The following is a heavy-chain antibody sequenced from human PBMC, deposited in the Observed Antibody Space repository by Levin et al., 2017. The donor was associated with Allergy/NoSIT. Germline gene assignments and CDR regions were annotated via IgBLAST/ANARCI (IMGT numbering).Heavy chain of an antibody. D-gene: IGHD6-13*01. CDR1: GITFSNAW. J-gene: IGHJ4*02. CDR2: IKSKTDGGTT. Sequence: GGSLRLSCAASGITFSNAWMSWARQAPGKGLEWVGRIKSKTDGGTTEYAAPVKGRFTISRDDSENTLYLQMNSLKTEDTAVYFCTTYSSSWYYFDYWGQGTLVTVSS. CDR3: TTYSSSWYYFDY. V-gene: IGHV3-15*01.